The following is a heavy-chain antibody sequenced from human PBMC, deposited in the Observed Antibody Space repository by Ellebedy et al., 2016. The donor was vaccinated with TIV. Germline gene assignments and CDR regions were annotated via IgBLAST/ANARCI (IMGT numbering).Heavy chain of an antibody. CDR1: GYTFTSYF. V-gene: IGHV1-46*01. CDR2: INPTSGSS. CDR3: ARGDNYYYDSSGYYYTY. D-gene: IGHD3-22*01. J-gene: IGHJ4*02. Sequence: ASVKVSCKASGYTFTSYFLYWVRQAPGQGLEWMGIINPTSGSSNYAQKFQGRVAMTRATSTSTVYMELSSLRSEDTAVYYCARGDNYYYDSSGYYYTYWGQGTLVTVSS.